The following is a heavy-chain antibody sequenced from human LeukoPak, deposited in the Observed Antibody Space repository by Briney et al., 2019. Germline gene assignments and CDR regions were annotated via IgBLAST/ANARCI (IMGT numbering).Heavy chain of an antibody. CDR1: GFTLGNYA. CDR2: SSGRGDVI. Sequence: GGSLRLSCAASGFTLGNYAMSWVRQAPGKGLEWVSSSSGRGDVIYYADSVKGRFTISRDNSKNTLHRQMNSLRGEDTAVYYCAKGGISLVRGSFDYWGQGTLVTVSS. CDR3: AKGGISLVRGSFDY. J-gene: IGHJ4*02. V-gene: IGHV3-23*01. D-gene: IGHD3-10*01.